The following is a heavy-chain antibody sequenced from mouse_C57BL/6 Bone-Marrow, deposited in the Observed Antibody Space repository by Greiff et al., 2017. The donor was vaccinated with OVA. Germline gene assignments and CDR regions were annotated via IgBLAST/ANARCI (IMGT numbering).Heavy chain of an antibody. J-gene: IGHJ2*01. CDR2: IDPETGGT. Sequence: QVQLQQSGAELVRPGASVTLSCKASGYTFTDYEMHWVKQTPVHGLEWIGAIDPETGGTAYNQKFKGKAILTADKSSSTAYMELRSLTSEDSAVYYCTSPFITTVVAMDFDYWGQGTTLTVSS. CDR3: TSPFITTVVAMDFDY. V-gene: IGHV1-15*01. CDR1: GYTFTDYE. D-gene: IGHD1-1*01.